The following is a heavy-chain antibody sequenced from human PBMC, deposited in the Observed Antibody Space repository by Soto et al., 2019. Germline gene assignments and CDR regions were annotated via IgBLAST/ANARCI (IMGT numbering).Heavy chain of an antibody. CDR1: GFTVSSNY. V-gene: IGHV3-66*01. CDR3: ARDPGYSSGWYFDY. J-gene: IGHJ4*02. Sequence: EVQLVESGGGLVQPGGSLRLSCAASGFTVSSNYMSWVRQAPGKGLEWVSVIYSGGSTYYADSVKGRFTISRDNSKNTLYRQMNSLRAEDTAVYYCARDPGYSSGWYFDYWGQGTLVTVSS. D-gene: IGHD6-19*01. CDR2: IYSGGST.